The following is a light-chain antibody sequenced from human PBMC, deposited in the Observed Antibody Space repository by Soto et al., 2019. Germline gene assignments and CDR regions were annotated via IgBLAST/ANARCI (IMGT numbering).Light chain of an antibody. CDR1: SSDVGAYKY. J-gene: IGLJ3*02. Sequence: QSVLTQPASVSGSPGQSITISCTGTSSDVGAYKYVSWYQQHPGKVPKLIIYGVSNRPSGVSNRFSGSRSGNTASLTISGLQAEDESDYYCISYTSSSTWVFGGGTKLTVL. CDR3: ISYTSSSTWV. CDR2: GVS. V-gene: IGLV2-14*03.